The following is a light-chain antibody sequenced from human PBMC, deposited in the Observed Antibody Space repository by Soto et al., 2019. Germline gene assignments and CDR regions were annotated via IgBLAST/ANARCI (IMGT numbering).Light chain of an antibody. Sequence: DIVMTQSPDSLAEYLGERATINCKSSQSVLYSSNNKNYLAWYQQKPGLPPKLLIYWASTRESGVPDRFSGSGSGTDFTLTISSLQAEDVAVYYCQQYYSTPRTFGQGTKVEIK. CDR1: QSVLYSSNNKNY. J-gene: IGKJ1*01. CDR2: WAS. V-gene: IGKV4-1*01. CDR3: QQYYSTPRT.